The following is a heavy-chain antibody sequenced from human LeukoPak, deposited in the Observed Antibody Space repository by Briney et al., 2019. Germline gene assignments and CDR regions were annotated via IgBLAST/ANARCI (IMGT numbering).Heavy chain of an antibody. D-gene: IGHD3/OR15-3a*01. CDR3: AKGGDWMAAGLDY. CDR2: ISYDGSNK. V-gene: IGHV3-30*18. CDR1: GFTFSSYG. J-gene: IGHJ4*02. Sequence: PGGFLRLSCAASGFTFSSYGMHWVRQAPGKGLEWVAVISYDGSNKYYADSVKGRFTISRDNSKNTLYLQMNSLRAEDTAVYYCAKGGDWMAAGLDYWGQGTLVTVSS.